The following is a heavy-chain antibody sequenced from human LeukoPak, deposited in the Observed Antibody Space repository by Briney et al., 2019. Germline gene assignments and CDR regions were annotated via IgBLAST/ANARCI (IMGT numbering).Heavy chain of an antibody. V-gene: IGHV4-59*01. J-gene: IGHJ4*02. Sequence: SETLSLTCTVSGGSISSYYWSWIRQPPGKGLEWIGYIYYSGSTNYNPSLKSRVTISVDTSKNQFSLKLSSVTAADTAVYYSARDYGDYDFAYWGQGTLVTVSS. D-gene: IGHD4-17*01. CDR1: GGSISSYY. CDR3: ARDYGDYDFAY. CDR2: IYYSGST.